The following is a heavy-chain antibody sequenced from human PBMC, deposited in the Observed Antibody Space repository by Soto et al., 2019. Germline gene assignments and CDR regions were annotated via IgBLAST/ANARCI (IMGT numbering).Heavy chain of an antibody. J-gene: IGHJ4*02. CDR1: GGSISSGDYY. CDR3: ARAVVAATRFDY. V-gene: IGHV4-30-4*01. Sequence: PSETLSLTCTVSGGSISSGDYYWSWIRQPPGKGLEWIGYIYYSGSTYYNPSLKSRVTISVDTSKNQFSLKLSSVTAADAAVYYCARAVVAATRFDYWGQGTLVTVSS. CDR2: IYYSGST. D-gene: IGHD2-15*01.